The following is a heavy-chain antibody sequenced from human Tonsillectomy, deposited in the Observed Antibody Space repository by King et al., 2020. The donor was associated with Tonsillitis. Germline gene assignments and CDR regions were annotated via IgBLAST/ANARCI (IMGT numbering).Heavy chain of an antibody. V-gene: IGHV3-30*02. Sequence: VQLVESGGGVVQPGGSLRLSCAASGFTFSSYGMHWVRQAPGKGLEWVAFIRYDGSNKYYADSVKGRFTISRDNSKNTLYLQMNSLRAEDTAVYYCAKYLRGVAVAYGNWGQGTLVTVSS. CDR2: IRYDGSNK. CDR1: GFTFSSYG. CDR3: AKYLRGVAVAYGN. D-gene: IGHD6-19*01. J-gene: IGHJ4*02.